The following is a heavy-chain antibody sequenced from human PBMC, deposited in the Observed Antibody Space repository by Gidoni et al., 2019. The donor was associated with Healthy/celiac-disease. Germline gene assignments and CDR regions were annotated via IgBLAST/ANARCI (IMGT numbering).Heavy chain of an antibody. CDR3: ARGLRSSGWYEVDY. D-gene: IGHD6-19*01. CDR2: ISSSSSYI. J-gene: IGHJ4*02. Sequence: GGSLRLSCAASGFTFSSYSLNWVRQAPGKGLEWVSSISSSSSYIYYADSVKGRFTISRDNAKNSLYLQMNSLRAEDTAVYYCARGLRSSGWYEVDYWGQGTLVTVSA. CDR1: GFTFSSYS. V-gene: IGHV3-21*01.